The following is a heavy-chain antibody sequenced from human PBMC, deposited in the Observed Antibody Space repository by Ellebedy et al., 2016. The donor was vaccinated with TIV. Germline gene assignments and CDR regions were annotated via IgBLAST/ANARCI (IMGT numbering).Heavy chain of an antibody. CDR2: INGEGGNT. CDR3: AKDQFQDGMDV. J-gene: IGHJ6*02. Sequence: PGGSLRLSCAASGFPFSSDAMTWVRQAPGKGLEWVSSINGEGGNTYYADSVKGRFTTSRDNPKNTLYLQMNSLGAEDTAVYYCAKDQFQDGMDVWGQGTTVTVSS. V-gene: IGHV3-23*01. CDR1: GFPFSSDA. D-gene: IGHD2-21*01.